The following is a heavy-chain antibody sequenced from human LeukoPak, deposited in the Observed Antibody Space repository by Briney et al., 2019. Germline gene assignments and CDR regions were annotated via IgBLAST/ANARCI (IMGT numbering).Heavy chain of an antibody. V-gene: IGHV4-4*07. J-gene: IGHJ6*04. D-gene: IGHD3-10*02. Sequence: LSLTCPVSGGSISSYSWSWIRPPAGKGLEGIGRIYTGGSTNYNPSFKSRVTMSVDTSKTQFSLQLSSVTAADTAVYYCARVPTGITMFAVWGKGTTVTASS. CDR3: ARVPTGITMFAV. CDR1: GGSISSYS. CDR2: IYTGGST.